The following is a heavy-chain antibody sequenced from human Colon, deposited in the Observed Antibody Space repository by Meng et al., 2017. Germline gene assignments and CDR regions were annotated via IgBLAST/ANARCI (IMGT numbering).Heavy chain of an antibody. Sequence: VQRRHGRPGLFLPSSTLSITCTVSGGDINNYCWCWIRQSPEKGLELLGCVYSSGSAYYTPSLKSRLNMSVDRTKNQLSLKVTAVTAADTAVYYCARGVETMIRGVKWYFDLWGRGALVTVFS. CDR3: ARGVETMIRGVKWYFDL. V-gene: IGHV4-59*13. D-gene: IGHD3-10*01. J-gene: IGHJ2*01. CDR1: GGDINNYC. CDR2: VYSSGSA.